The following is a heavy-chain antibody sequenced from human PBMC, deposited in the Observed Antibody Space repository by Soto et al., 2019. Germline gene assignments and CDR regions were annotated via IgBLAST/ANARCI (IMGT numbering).Heavy chain of an antibody. V-gene: IGHV3-74*03. Sequence: EVQLVESGGGLVQPGGSLRLSCAASGFTFSNYWMYWVRQAPGKGLVWVSRVNNDGTDTTHADSVKGRFTISRDNAENPLYLQMNSLRTEDTAVYYCARGGLQPALDVWGQGSTVTVSS. CDR3: ARGGLQPALDV. CDR1: GFTFSNYW. J-gene: IGHJ6*02. CDR2: VNNDGTDT. D-gene: IGHD6-13*01.